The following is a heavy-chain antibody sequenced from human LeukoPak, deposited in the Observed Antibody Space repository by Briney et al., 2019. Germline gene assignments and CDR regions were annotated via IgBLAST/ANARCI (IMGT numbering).Heavy chain of an antibody. V-gene: IGHV1-8*01. J-gene: IGHJ6*02. CDR2: MNPNSGNT. CDR3: ARGRIKLRYFVSPRSYYYYGMDV. CDR1: GYTFTSYD. Sequence: ASVKVSCKASGYTFTSYDINWVRQATGQGLEWMGWMNPNSGNTGYAQKFQGRVTMTRNTSISTAYMELSSLRSEDTAVYYCARGRIKLRYFVSPRSYYYYGMDVWGQGTTVTVSS. D-gene: IGHD3-9*01.